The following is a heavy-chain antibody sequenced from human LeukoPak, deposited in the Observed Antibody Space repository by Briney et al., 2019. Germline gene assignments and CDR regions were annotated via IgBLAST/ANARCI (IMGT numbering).Heavy chain of an antibody. V-gene: IGHV3-11*01. Sequence: PGGSLRLSCAASGFTFSDYYMSWIRQAPGKGLEWVSYISSSGSTIYYADSVKGRFTISRDNAKNSLHLQMNSLRAEDTAVYYCARASGTIAAAGTWYYYGMDVWGQGTTVTVSS. D-gene: IGHD6-13*01. J-gene: IGHJ6*02. CDR1: GFTFSDYY. CDR3: ARASGTIAAAGTWYYYGMDV. CDR2: ISSSGSTI.